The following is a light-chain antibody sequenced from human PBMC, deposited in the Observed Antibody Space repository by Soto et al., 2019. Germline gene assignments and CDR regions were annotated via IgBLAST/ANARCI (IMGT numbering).Light chain of an antibody. CDR1: QGIAPY. J-gene: IGKJ4*01. CDR3: QKYNSAPLT. Sequence: DVQMTQSPSSLSAFVGDRVTITCRASQGIAPYLAWFQQKPGKVPKLLIYATSTLQSGVPSRLSGSGSGTNFTLTINCLQPEDVGTYYCQKYNSAPLTFGGGTKV. CDR2: ATS. V-gene: IGKV1-27*01.